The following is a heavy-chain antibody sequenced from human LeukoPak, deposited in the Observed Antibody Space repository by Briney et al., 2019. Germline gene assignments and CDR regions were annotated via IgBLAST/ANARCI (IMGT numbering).Heavy chain of an antibody. V-gene: IGHV4-59*01. J-gene: IGHJ4*02. D-gene: IGHD3-10*01. CDR3: ARESGGSGNFDY. CDR1: GGSISSYY. Sequence: SETLSLTCTVSGGSISSYYWSWVRQPPGKGLERIGYIYYSGSTNYNPSLKSRVTISVDTSKNQFSLKLSSVTAADTAVYYCARESGGSGNFDYWGQGTLVTVSS. CDR2: IYYSGST.